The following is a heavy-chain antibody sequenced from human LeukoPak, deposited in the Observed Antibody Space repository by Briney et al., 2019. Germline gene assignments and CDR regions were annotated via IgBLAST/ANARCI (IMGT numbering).Heavy chain of an antibody. CDR3: ARDSYYDSSGYYYGGFDY. V-gene: IGHV4-59*01. CDR1: GGSISSYY. Sequence: PSETLSLTCTVAGGSISSYYWSWIRQPPGKGLEWIGYIYYSGSTNYNPSLKSRVTISVDTSKNQFSLKLSSVTAADTAVYYCARDSYYDSSGYYYGGFDYWGQGTLVTVSS. J-gene: IGHJ4*02. D-gene: IGHD3-22*01. CDR2: IYYSGST.